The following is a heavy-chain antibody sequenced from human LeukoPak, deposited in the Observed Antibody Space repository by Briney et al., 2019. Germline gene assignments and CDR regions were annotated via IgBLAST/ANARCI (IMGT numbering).Heavy chain of an antibody. Sequence: GGSLRLSCAASGFSFSSYAMTWARQAPVKGLEWVSAISGDGTRTYYADSVKGRFTISRDNSKNTLYLQMNGLRAEDTAVYYCAKYSGYENFDYWGQGTLVTVSS. CDR2: ISGDGTRT. CDR3: AKYSGYENFDY. V-gene: IGHV3-23*01. CDR1: GFSFSSYA. J-gene: IGHJ4*02. D-gene: IGHD5-12*01.